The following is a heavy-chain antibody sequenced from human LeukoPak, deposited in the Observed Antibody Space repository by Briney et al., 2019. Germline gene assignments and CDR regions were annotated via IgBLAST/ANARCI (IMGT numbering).Heavy chain of an antibody. Sequence: SETLSLTCAVYGGSFSGYYWSWIRQPPGKGLEWIGEINHSGSTNYNPSPKSRVTILVDTSKNQFSLKLSSVTAADTAVYYCARGHSPVTTKVSYFQHWGQGTLVTVSS. CDR2: INHSGST. CDR1: GGSFSGYY. J-gene: IGHJ1*01. D-gene: IGHD4-17*01. V-gene: IGHV4-34*01. CDR3: ARGHSPVTTKVSYFQH.